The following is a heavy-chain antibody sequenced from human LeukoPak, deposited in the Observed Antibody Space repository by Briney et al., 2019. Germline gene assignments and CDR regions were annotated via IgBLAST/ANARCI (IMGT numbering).Heavy chain of an antibody. CDR2: ISSSGSTI. Sequence: GGSLRLSCAASGFTFSDYYVSWIRQAPGKGLEWVSYISSSGSTIYYADSVKGRFTISRDNAKNSLYLQMNSLRAEDTAVYYCARDFSAYYYDSSGYADAFDIWGQGTMVTVSS. V-gene: IGHV3-11*01. CDR1: GFTFSDYY. D-gene: IGHD3-22*01. CDR3: ARDFSAYYYDSSGYADAFDI. J-gene: IGHJ3*02.